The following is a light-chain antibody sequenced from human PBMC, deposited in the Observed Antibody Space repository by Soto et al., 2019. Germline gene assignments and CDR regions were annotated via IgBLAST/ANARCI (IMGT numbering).Light chain of an antibody. CDR3: QQRSNWLT. CDR1: QSVSSY. Sequence: EIVLTQSPATLSLSPGERATLSCRASQSVSSYLAWYQQKPGQAPRLLIYDASNRATGIPARFSGSGSGTDFTLTISSLEXEDFAVYYCQQRSNWLTFGGGTKVDIK. CDR2: DAS. J-gene: IGKJ4*01. V-gene: IGKV3-11*01.